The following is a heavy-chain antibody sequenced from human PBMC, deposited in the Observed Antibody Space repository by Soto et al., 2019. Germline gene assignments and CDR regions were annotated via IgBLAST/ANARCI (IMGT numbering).Heavy chain of an antibody. V-gene: IGHV1-69*01. Sequence: QVQLVQSGAEVKKPGSSVKVSSKASGGTFSSYAISWVRQAPGQGLEWMGGIIPIFGTANYAQKFQGRVTITADESTSTAYMGLSSLRSEDTGVYCCAREGRANFDDSSGYWENDAFDIWGQGTMVTVSS. CDR1: GGTFSSYA. CDR3: AREGRANFDDSSGYWENDAFDI. D-gene: IGHD3-22*01. CDR2: IIPIFGTA. J-gene: IGHJ3*02.